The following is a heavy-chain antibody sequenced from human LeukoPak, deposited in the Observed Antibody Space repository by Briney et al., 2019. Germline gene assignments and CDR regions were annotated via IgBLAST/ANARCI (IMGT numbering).Heavy chain of an antibody. CDR3: ARGLGSSGWYGLNYYYYMDV. CDR1: GYTFTSYG. J-gene: IGHJ6*03. CDR2: IIPIFGTA. V-gene: IGHV1-69*13. Sequence: ASVKVSCKASGYTFTSYGISWVRQAPGQGLEWMGGIIPIFGTANYAQKFQGRVTITADESTSTAYMELSSLRSEDTAVYYCARGLGSSGWYGLNYYYYMDVWGKGTTVTISS. D-gene: IGHD6-19*01.